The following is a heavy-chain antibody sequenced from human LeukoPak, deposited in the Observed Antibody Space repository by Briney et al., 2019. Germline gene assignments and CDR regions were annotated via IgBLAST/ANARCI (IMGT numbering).Heavy chain of an antibody. V-gene: IGHV3-53*01. CDR2: IYADGNT. CDR1: GFIVNTNY. Sequence: GGSLRLSCAASGFIVNTNYMTWVRQAPGRGLEWVSFIYADGNTYYGDSVKGRFTISRDNSKNTVYLQMNNMRVDDTAVYYCARVAGWHWFDPWGQGTLVTVSS. D-gene: IGHD6-19*01. J-gene: IGHJ5*02. CDR3: ARVAGWHWFDP.